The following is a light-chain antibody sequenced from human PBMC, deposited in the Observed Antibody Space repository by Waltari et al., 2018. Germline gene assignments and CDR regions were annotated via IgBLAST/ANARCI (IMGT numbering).Light chain of an antibody. V-gene: IGKV2-28*01. CDR2: LGS. Sequence: DIVMTQSPLSLPVTPGEPASISCRSSQSLLHSNGSNYLDWYLQKTGQSPQLLIYLGSNRASGVPDRFSGSGSGTDFTLKIRRVEAEDVGVYYCMQALQTPITFGQGTRLESK. CDR3: MQALQTPIT. CDR1: QSLLHSNGSNY. J-gene: IGKJ5*01.